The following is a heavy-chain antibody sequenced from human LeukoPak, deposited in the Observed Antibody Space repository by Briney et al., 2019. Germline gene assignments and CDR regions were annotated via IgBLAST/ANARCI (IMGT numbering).Heavy chain of an antibody. J-gene: IGHJ6*02. D-gene: IGHD2-15*01. CDR2: INHSGST. V-gene: IGHV4-34*01. CDR3: ARDPYCSGGSCYRATGMDV. CDR1: GFTFSSYS. Sequence: GSLRLSCAASGFTFSSYSMNWVRQPPGKGLEWIGEINHSGSTNYNPSLKSRVTISVDTSKNQFSLKLSSVTAADTAVYYCARDPYCSGGSCYRATGMDVWGQGTTVTVSS.